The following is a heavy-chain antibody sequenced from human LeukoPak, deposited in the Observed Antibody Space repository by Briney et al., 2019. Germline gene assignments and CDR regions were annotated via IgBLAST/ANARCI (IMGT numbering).Heavy chain of an antibody. CDR2: IYYSGST. Sequence: SETLSLTCTVSGGSLSSSSYYWGWIRQPPGKGLEWIGSIYYSGSTYYNPSLKSRVTISVDTSKNQFSLKLSSVTAADTAVYYCARHVDWSGYYTLSGWFDPWGQGTLVTVSS. V-gene: IGHV4-39*01. D-gene: IGHD3-3*01. CDR3: ARHVDWSGYYTLSGWFDP. CDR1: GGSLSSSSYY. J-gene: IGHJ5*02.